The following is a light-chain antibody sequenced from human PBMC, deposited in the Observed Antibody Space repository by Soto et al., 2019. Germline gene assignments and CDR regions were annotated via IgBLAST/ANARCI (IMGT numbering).Light chain of an antibody. Sequence: AIQLNQSPSSLSASVGDRVTITCRASQGISSALAWYQQKPGKAPKLLIYDASSLESGVPSRFSGSGSGTDFTLTISSLHSEDFATYYCQQFNNYPLTFGGGTKVDIK. CDR1: QGISSA. CDR3: QQFNNYPLT. V-gene: IGKV1D-13*01. J-gene: IGKJ4*01. CDR2: DAS.